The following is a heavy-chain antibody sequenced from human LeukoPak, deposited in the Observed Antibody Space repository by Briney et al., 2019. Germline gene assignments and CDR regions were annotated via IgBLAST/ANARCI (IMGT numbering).Heavy chain of an antibody. J-gene: IGHJ4*02. CDR3: ATTYYYDSRNQGFDY. Sequence: ASVKVSCKASGYTFTSYYMHWVRQAPGQGLEWMGIINPSGGSTSYAQKFQGRVTMTRDTSTSTVYMELSSLRSQDTAVYYCATTYYYDSRNQGFDYWGQGTLVTVSS. CDR1: GYTFTSYY. CDR2: INPSGGST. D-gene: IGHD3-22*01. V-gene: IGHV1-46*01.